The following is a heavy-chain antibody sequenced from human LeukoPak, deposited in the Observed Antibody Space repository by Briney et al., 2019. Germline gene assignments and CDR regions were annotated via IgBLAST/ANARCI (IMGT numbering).Heavy chain of an antibody. J-gene: IGHJ5*02. D-gene: IGHD6-13*01. CDR1: GGSISSYY. CDR2: ISYSGST. V-gene: IGHV4-59*12. CDR3: ARGRGSSWYGIPPNWFDP. Sequence: SETLSLTCTVSGGSISSYYWSWIRQPPGKGLEWIGYISYSGSTNYNPSLKSRVTISVDTSKNQFSLKLSSVTAADTAVYYCARGRGSSWYGIPPNWFDPWGQGTLVTVSS.